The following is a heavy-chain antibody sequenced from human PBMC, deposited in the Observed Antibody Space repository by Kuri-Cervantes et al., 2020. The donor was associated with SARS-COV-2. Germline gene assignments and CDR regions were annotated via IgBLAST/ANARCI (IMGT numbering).Heavy chain of an antibody. CDR1: GGSFSGYY. CDR2: INHSGST. V-gene: IGHV4-34*01. D-gene: IGHD3-22*01. Sequence: SETLSLTCAVYGGSFSGYYWSWIRQPPGKGLEWIGEINHSGSTNYNPSLKSRVTISVDTSKNQFSLKLSSVTAADTAVYYCARRVVSGMDVWGQGITVTVSS. J-gene: IGHJ6*02. CDR3: ARRVVSGMDV.